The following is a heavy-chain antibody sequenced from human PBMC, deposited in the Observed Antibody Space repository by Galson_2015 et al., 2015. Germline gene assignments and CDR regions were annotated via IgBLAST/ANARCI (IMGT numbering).Heavy chain of an antibody. J-gene: IGHJ6*02. V-gene: IGHV3-23*01. CDR2: ISSRGGST. D-gene: IGHD6-19*01. Sequence: EWVSGISSRGGSTYYADSVKGRFTISRDSSKNTLHLQMNSLRAEDTAVYYCAKALTVAGTRASDYNAMDVWGQGTTVTVSS. CDR3: AKALTVAGTRASDYNAMDV.